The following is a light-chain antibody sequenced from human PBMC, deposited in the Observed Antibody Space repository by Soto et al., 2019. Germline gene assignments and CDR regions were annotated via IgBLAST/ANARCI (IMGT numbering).Light chain of an antibody. CDR2: GAS. Sequence: EVVLTQSPGTLSLFLFEIATLSCSSSERIYSTYLAWYQQNPGQAPRLLIYGASNRAPGIPARFRGSGSGTDFTLTISGIETEDFALYYCKKRSNWQINVGQGKRREIK. CDR1: ERIYSTY. V-gene: IGKV3-11*01. J-gene: IGKJ5*01. CDR3: KKRSNWQIN.